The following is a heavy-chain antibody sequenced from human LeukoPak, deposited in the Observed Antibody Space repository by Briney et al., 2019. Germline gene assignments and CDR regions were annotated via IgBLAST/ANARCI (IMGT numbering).Heavy chain of an antibody. CDR3: ARDPVGHKGSPLEYNWFDP. Sequence: PSETLSLTCSVSGGSISSYYLSWIRQPAGKGLEWIGRIYTSGSTNYNPSLKSRVTISVDKSKNQFSLKLSSVTAADTAVYYCARDPVGHKGSPLEYNWFDPWGQGTLVTVSS. D-gene: IGHD3-3*01. V-gene: IGHV4-4*07. CDR2: IYTSGST. J-gene: IGHJ5*02. CDR1: GGSISSYY.